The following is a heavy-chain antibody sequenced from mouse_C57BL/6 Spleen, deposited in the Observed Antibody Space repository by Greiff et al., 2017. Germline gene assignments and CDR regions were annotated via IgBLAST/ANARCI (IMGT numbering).Heavy chain of an antibody. J-gene: IGHJ4*01. D-gene: IGHD1-1*01. CDR2: IDPSDSYT. CDR3: ARENYYGSSYAMDY. V-gene: IGHV1-59*01. Sequence: QVQLQQPGAELVRPGTSVKLSCKASGYTFTSYWMHWVKQRPGQGLEWIGVIDPSDSYTNYNQKFKGKATLTVDTSSSTAYMQLSSLTSEDSAVYYCARENYYGSSYAMDYWGQGTSVTVSS. CDR1: GYTFTSYW.